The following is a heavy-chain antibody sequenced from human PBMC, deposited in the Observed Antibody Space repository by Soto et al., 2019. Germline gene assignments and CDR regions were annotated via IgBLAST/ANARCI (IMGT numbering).Heavy chain of an antibody. CDR1: GSSISSYY. CDR2: IYYSGST. D-gene: IGHD6-13*01. J-gene: IGHJ4*02. Sequence: PSETLSLTCTVSGSSISSYYWSSIRQPPGKGQEWIGYIYYSGSTNYNPSLNSRVTISVDTSKNQFSLKLSSVTAADTAVYYCARVKYTGIAAADYYFDYWGQGTLVTVSS. CDR3: ARVKYTGIAAADYYFDY. V-gene: IGHV4-59*01.